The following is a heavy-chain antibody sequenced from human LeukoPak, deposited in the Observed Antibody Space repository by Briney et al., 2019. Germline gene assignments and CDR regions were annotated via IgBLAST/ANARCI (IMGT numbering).Heavy chain of an antibody. J-gene: IGHJ3*02. V-gene: IGHV4-4*08. Sequence: SETLSLTCTVSGGSFSTYYWSWIRQPPGKRLEWIGYIYTTGSTNYNPSLESRVTISVDTSKKQFFLKLRSVTAADTAVYYCARLRRLRDGYNAFDIWGQGRMVTVSS. CDR2: IYTTGST. CDR3: ARLRRLRDGYNAFDI. CDR1: GGSFSTYY. D-gene: IGHD5-24*01.